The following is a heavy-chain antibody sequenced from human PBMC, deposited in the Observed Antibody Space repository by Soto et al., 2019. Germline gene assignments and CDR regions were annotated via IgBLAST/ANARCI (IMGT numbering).Heavy chain of an antibody. J-gene: IGHJ2*01. CDR1: GFSLSTPGAA. V-gene: IGHV2-5*02. Sequence: QITLKESGPTLVNPTQTLTLTCSFSGFSLSTPGAAVAWIRQPPGQALEWLALIYGDDDKRYSPSLKSRLNITKDTSKDQVVLTMTNMDPVVTATYFCVHRLPFHFNFWGRGALVTVSS. CDR2: IYGDDDK. CDR3: VHRLPFHFNF.